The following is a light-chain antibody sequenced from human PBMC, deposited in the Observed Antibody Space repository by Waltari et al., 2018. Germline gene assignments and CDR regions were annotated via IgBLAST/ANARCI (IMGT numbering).Light chain of an antibody. CDR1: QSLVHRNGKTY. V-gene: IGKV2-30*02. CDR2: QIS. CDR3: VQGTILPYS. J-gene: IGKJ2*01. Sequence: DVVLTQSPLSLPVTPGQPASISCSSSQSLVHRNGKTYLNWLHQRPGQPPRRLFYQISNRDSGVPDRFSGSGAGANFTLQISRVEADDIGIYYCVQGTILPYSFGQGTRVEIK.